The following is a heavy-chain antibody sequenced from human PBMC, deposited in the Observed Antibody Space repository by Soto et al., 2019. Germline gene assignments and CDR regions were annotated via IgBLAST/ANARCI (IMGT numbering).Heavy chain of an antibody. J-gene: IGHJ4*02. D-gene: IGHD3-22*01. Sequence: SETLSLTCTVSGGSISSSSYYWGWIRQSPGKGLEWIGSIYYSGSTYHNLPLKSRVTISVDTSKNQFSLKLSSVTAADTAVYYCARQIPPDLIGYYYDIIDNWGQGALVTVSS. CDR3: ARQIPPDLIGYYYDIIDN. CDR2: IYYSGST. CDR1: GGSISSSSYY. V-gene: IGHV4-39*01.